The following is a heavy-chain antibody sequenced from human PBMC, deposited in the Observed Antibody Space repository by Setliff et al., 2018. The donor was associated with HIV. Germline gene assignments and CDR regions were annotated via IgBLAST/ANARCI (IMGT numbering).Heavy chain of an antibody. D-gene: IGHD2-15*01. CDR2: IYYSGST. V-gene: IGHV4-39*01. Sequence: PSETLSLTCTVSVGSISSISYYWGWIRQPPGKGLEWIGSIYYSGSTYYNPSLKSRVTISVDTSKNQFSLKLNSVTAADTAMYYCARHPPYCSGGSCYRGRGYYFDYWGQGTLVTVSS. CDR3: ARHPPYCSGGSCYRGRGYYFDY. J-gene: IGHJ4*02. CDR1: VGSISSISYY.